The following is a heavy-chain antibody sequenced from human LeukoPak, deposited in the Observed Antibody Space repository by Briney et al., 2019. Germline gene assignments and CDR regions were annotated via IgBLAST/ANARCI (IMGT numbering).Heavy chain of an antibody. Sequence: GGSLRLSCAASGFTFSSYAMSWVRQAPAKGLEWVSAISGSGGSTYYADSVKGRFTISRDNSKNMLYLQMNSLRAEDTAVYYCANANYLWYFDYWGQGTLVTVSS. CDR2: ISGSGGST. CDR3: ANANYLWYFDY. V-gene: IGHV3-23*01. D-gene: IGHD4/OR15-4a*01. J-gene: IGHJ4*02. CDR1: GFTFSSYA.